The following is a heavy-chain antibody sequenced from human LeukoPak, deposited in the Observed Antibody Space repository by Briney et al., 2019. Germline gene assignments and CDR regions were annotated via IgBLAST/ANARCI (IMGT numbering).Heavy chain of an antibody. V-gene: IGHV3-74*01. CDR1: GFTFSSYW. CDR3: ASVRYSRSPGY. CDR2: INSDGSST. D-gene: IGHD6-6*01. Sequence: GGSLRLSCAASGFTFSSYWMHWVRQAPGKGLVWVSRINSDGSSTSYADSVKGRFTISRDTAKNTLYLQMNSLRAEDTAVYYCASVRYSRSPGYWGQGTLVTVSS. J-gene: IGHJ4*02.